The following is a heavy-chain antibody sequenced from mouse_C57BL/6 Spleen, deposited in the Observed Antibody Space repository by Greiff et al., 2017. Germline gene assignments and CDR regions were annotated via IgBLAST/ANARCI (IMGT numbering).Heavy chain of an antibody. CDR2: ISSGSSTI. CDR3: AGYYGTLYAMDY. D-gene: IGHD2-1*01. J-gene: IGHJ4*01. CDR1: GFTFSDYG. Sequence: EVQLVESGGGLVKPGGTLKLSCAASGFTFSDYGMHWVRQAPEKGLEWVAYISSGSSTIYYADTVKGRFTISRDNAKNNLFLQMTSLRSEDPAMYYCAGYYGTLYAMDYWGQGTSVTVSS. V-gene: IGHV5-17*01.